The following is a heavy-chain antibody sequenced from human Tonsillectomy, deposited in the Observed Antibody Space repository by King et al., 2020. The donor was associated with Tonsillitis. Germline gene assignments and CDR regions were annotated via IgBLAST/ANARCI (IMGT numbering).Heavy chain of an antibody. J-gene: IGHJ4*02. D-gene: IGHD4-11*01. CDR2: IDWDDDK. CDR1: GFSLTTSGMC. Sequence: TLKESGPALVKPTQTLTLTCSFSGFSLTTSGMCVTWIRQPPGKALEWLAMIDWDDDKQYSTSLETRLTISKETSKDQVVLTMTNMDPVDTATYYCARTHDYTNPSFDYWGQGTLVIVSS. V-gene: IGHV2-70*01. CDR3: ARTHDYTNPSFDY.